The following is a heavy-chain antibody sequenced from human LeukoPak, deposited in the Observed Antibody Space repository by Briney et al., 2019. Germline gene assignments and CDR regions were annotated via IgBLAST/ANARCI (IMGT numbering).Heavy chain of an antibody. CDR2: IKQDESEK. D-gene: IGHD4-23*01. CDR1: GLYVGRYW. V-gene: IGHV3-7*01. J-gene: IGHJ4*02. CDR3: ARGARKGDDYGGFFDY. Sequence: PGGSLRLSCAASGLYVGRYWMSWVRQAPGEGLEWVANIKQDESEKDYVDSVKGRFTISRDNAKNSLYLQMNSLRPEDTAVYYCARGARKGDDYGGFFDYWGQGTLVTVSS.